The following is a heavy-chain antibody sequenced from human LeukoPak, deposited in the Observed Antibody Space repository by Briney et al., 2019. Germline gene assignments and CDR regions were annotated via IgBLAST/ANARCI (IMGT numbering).Heavy chain of an antibody. J-gene: IGHJ4*02. CDR2: IYYSGST. Sequence: SETLSLTCTVSGGSISSYYWSWIRQPPGKGLEWIGYIYYSGSTNYNPSLKSRVTISVDTSKNQFSLKLSSVTAADTAVYYCARGYGAPSFGYWGQGTLVTVSS. V-gene: IGHV4-59*08. D-gene: IGHD4-17*01. CDR3: ARGYGAPSFGY. CDR1: GGSISSYY.